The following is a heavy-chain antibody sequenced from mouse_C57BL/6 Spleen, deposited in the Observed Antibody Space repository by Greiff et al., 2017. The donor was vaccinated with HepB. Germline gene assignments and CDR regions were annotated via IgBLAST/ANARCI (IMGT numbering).Heavy chain of an antibody. V-gene: IGHV1-54*01. CDR3: ARGITTVVATDFDY. CDR2: INPGSGGT. D-gene: IGHD1-1*01. CDR1: GYAFTNYL. Sequence: VQLQQSGAELVRPGTSVKVSCKASGYAFTNYLIEWVKQRPGQGLEWIGVINPGSGGTNYNEKFKGKATLTADKSSSTAYMQLSSLTSEDSAVYFCARGITTVVATDFDYWGQGTTLTVSS. J-gene: IGHJ2*01.